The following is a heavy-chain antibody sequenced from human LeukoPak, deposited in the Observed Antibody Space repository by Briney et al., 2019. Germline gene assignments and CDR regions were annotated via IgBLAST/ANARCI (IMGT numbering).Heavy chain of an antibody. D-gene: IGHD1-26*01. CDR3: AREGLNAWRLVGATGWHENAFDI. V-gene: IGHV3-23*01. CDR2: ISGSGSST. CDR1: GFTFTSYA. J-gene: IGHJ3*02. Sequence: PGGSLRLSCAASGFTFTSYAMTWVRQAPGKGLEWVSGISGSGSSTYYADSVKGRSTISRDNSKNTLYLQMNSLRAEDTAVYYCAREGLNAWRLVGATGWHENAFDIWGQGTMVTVSS.